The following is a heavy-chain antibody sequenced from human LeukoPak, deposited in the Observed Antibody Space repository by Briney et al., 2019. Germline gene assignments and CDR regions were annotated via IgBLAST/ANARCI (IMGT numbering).Heavy chain of an antibody. J-gene: IGHJ4*02. CDR3: ARIYYTVSIVVVTATEFDY. Sequence: GASVKVSCKASGYTFTSYGISWVRQAPGQGLEWMGWISASNGNTDYAQELQGRVTMTTDTSTSTAYMELRSLRSDDTAVYYCARIYYTVSIVVVTATEFDYWGQGTLVTVSS. CDR1: GYTFTSYG. CDR2: ISASNGNT. V-gene: IGHV1-18*01. D-gene: IGHD2-21*02.